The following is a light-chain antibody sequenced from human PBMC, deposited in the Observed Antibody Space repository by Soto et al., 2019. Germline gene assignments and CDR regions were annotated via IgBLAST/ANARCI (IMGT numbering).Light chain of an antibody. V-gene: IGKV1-5*03. CDR1: QGISRW. CDR3: QQYDSYSRT. Sequence: IPLTQSPSTLSASVGDRVSITCRASQGISRWLAWYQHKPGKAPNLLIYKASVLESGVPSRFSGSESGTEFTLTITSLQPDDFATYYCQQYDSYSRTFGQGTKVEI. J-gene: IGKJ1*01. CDR2: KAS.